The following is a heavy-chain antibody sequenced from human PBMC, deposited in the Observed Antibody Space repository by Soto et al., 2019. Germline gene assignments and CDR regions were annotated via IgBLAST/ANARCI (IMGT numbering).Heavy chain of an antibody. V-gene: IGHV4-31*03. CDR3: ARGEYCSGGSCRRGYYMDV. J-gene: IGHJ6*03. Sequence: SETLSLTCTVSGGSISSGGYYWSWIRQHPGKGLEWIGYIYYSGSTYYNPSLKSRVTISVDTSKNQFSLKLSSVTAADTAVYYCARGEYCSGGSCRRGYYMDVWGKGTTVTVSS. CDR1: GGSISSGGYY. D-gene: IGHD2-15*01. CDR2: IYYSGST.